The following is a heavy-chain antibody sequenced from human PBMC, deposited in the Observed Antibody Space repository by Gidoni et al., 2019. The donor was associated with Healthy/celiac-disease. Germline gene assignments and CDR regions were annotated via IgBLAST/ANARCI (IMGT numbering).Heavy chain of an antibody. CDR3: ARNPSPVERATIRARYYYYGMDV. CDR1: GGTFSSYA. Sequence: QVQLVQSGAEVKKPGSSVKVSCKASGGTFSSYAISWVRQDPVQGLEWMGGIIPIFGTANYEQKFQGRVTITADESTRTAYMELSSLRSEDTAVYYCARNPSPVERATIRARYYYYGMDVWGQGTTVTVSS. V-gene: IGHV1-69*01. D-gene: IGHD5-12*01. J-gene: IGHJ6*02. CDR2: IIPIFGTA.